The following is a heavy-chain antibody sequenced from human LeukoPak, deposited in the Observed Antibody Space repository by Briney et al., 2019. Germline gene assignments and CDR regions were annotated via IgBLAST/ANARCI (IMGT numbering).Heavy chain of an antibody. V-gene: IGHV1-69*13. D-gene: IGHD3-22*01. CDR1: GVTFSSYA. J-gene: IGHJ4*02. CDR3: ARLKSGYPDSDY. CDR2: IIPIFGTA. Sequence: SVKVSCKASGVTFSSYAISWVRQAPGQGLEWMGGIIPIFGTANYAQKFQGRVTITADESTSTAYMELSSLRSEDTAVYYCARLKSGYPDSDYWGQGTLVTVSS.